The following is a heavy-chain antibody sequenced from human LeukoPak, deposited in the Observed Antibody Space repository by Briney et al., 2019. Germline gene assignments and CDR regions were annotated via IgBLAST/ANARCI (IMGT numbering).Heavy chain of an antibody. CDR3: ARALVGDYYYYYYMDV. CDR2: IIPIFGTA. Sequence: GASVKVSCKASGGTFSSYAISWVRQAPGQGLEWMGGIIPIFGTANYAQKFQGRVTITADESTSTAYMELSSLRSEDTAVYYCARALVGDYYYYYYMDVWGKGTTVTVSS. D-gene: IGHD1-26*01. V-gene: IGHV1-69*13. J-gene: IGHJ6*03. CDR1: GGTFSSYA.